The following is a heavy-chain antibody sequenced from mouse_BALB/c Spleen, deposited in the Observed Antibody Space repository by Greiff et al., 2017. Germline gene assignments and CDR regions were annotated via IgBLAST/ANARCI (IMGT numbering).Heavy chain of an antibody. V-gene: IGHV5-9-4*01. CDR2: ISSGGSYT. D-gene: IGHD3-1*01. J-gene: IGHJ3*01. CDR1: GFTFSSYA. Sequence: EVQRVESGGGLVKPGGSLKLPCAASGFTFSSYAMSWVRQSPEKRLEWVAEISSGGSYTYYPDTVTGRFTISRDNAKNTLYLEMSSLRSEDTAMYYCARDRGPFAYWGQGTLVTVSA. CDR3: ARDRGPFAY.